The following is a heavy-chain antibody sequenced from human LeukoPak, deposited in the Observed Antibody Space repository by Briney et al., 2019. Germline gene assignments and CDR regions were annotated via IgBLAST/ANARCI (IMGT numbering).Heavy chain of an antibody. Sequence: GGSLRLSCAASGFTFRSYAMSWVRQAPGKGLEWVSGITGGGGSSYYADSVKGRFTNSRDNSKNTLFLQMNSLTAEDTAVYYCAKDGATGDYFDYWGQGTLVTVSS. CDR2: ITGGGGSS. V-gene: IGHV3-23*01. J-gene: IGHJ4*02. CDR3: AKDGATGDYFDY. CDR1: GFTFRSYA. D-gene: IGHD1-26*01.